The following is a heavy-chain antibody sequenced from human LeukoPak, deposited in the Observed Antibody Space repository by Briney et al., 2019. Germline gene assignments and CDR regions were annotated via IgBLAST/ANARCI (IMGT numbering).Heavy chain of an antibody. J-gene: IGHJ4*02. CDR3: ARPPDYGGNLDY. V-gene: IGHV4-59*01. CDR1: GASISSYF. CDR2: IYYSGDT. Sequence: SETLSLTCTVSGASISSYFWNWIRQPPGKGLEWIGYIYYSGDTNYNPSLKSRVTISVDTSKNQFSLRLTSVTAADTAVYYCARPPDYGGNLDYWGQGTLVTVTS. D-gene: IGHD4-23*01.